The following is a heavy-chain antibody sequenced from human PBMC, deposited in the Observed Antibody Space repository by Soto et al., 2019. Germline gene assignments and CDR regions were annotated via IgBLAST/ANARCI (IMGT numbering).Heavy chain of an antibody. D-gene: IGHD2-15*01. J-gene: IGHJ3*02. CDR1: GYTLTELS. Sequence: GASVKVSCKVSGYTLTELSMHWVRQAPGKGLERMGGFDPEDGETIYAQKFQGRVTMTEDTSTDTAYMELSSMRSEDTAVYYCATVPPESYCSGGSCYYAFDIWGQGTMVTVSS. CDR2: FDPEDGET. CDR3: ATVPPESYCSGGSCYYAFDI. V-gene: IGHV1-24*01.